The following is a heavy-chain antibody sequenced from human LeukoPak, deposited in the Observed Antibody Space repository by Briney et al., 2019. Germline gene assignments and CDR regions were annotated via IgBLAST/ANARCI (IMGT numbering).Heavy chain of an antibody. V-gene: IGHV3-74*01. CDR3: ARVGVIEDDYVWGSYRYFDY. J-gene: IGHJ4*02. D-gene: IGHD3-16*02. Sequence: GGSLRLSCAASGFTFSSYWMHWVRQAPGKGLVWVSRINSDGSSTSYADSVKGRFTISRDNAKNTLYLQMNSLRAEDTAVYYCARVGVIEDDYVWGSYRYFDYWGQGTLVTVSS. CDR1: GFTFSSYW. CDR2: INSDGSST.